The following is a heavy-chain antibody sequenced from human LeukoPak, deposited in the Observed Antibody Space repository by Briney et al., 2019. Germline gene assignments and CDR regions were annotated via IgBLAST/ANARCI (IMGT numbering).Heavy chain of an antibody. CDR2: FDPEDGET. J-gene: IGHJ6*02. D-gene: IGHD2-2*01. CDR1: GYTLTELS. CDR3: ATATPRYCSSTSCYPYYYYGMDV. V-gene: IGHV1-24*01. Sequence: GASVKVSCKVSGYTLTELSMHWVRQAPGKGLEWMGGFDPEDGETIYAQKFQGRVTMTEDTSTDTAYMELSSLRSEDTAVYYCATATPRYCSSTSCYPYYYYGMDVWGQGTMVTVSS.